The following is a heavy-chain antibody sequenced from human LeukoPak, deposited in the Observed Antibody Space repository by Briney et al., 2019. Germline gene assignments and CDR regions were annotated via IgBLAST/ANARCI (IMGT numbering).Heavy chain of an antibody. D-gene: IGHD1-26*01. CDR3: AKDLKVGATSFDY. V-gene: IGHV3-23*01. CDR1: GFTFSSYA. J-gene: IGHJ4*02. Sequence: GGSLRLSCAASGFTFSSYAMSWVRQAPGRGLEWVSAISGSGGSTYYADSVKGRFTISRDNSRNTLYLQMNSLRAEDTAVYYCAKDLKVGATSFDYWGQGTLITVSS. CDR2: ISGSGGST.